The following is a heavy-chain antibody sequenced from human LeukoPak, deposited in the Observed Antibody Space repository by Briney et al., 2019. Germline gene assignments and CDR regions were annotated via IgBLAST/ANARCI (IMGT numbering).Heavy chain of an antibody. D-gene: IGHD6-13*01. V-gene: IGHV1-69*04. Sequence: SVKVSCNASGGTFSSYAISWVRQAPGQGLEWMGRIIPILGIANYAQKFQGRVTITADKSTSTAYMELSSLRSEDTAVYYCASTNNSSSWYEVYWGQGTLVTVSS. J-gene: IGHJ4*02. CDR2: IIPILGIA. CDR1: GGTFSSYA. CDR3: ASTNNSSSWYEVY.